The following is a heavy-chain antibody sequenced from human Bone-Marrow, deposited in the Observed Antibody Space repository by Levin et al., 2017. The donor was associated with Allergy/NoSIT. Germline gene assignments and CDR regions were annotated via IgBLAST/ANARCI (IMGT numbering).Heavy chain of an antibody. CDR2: ISDSGGAT. CDR1: GFTFHNYA. V-gene: IGHV3-23*01. J-gene: IGHJ4*02. D-gene: IGHD3-22*01. CDR3: AKDYYDSRGFPKPYFDY. Sequence: QAGGSLRLSCAASGFTFHNYAMSWVRQVPGKGLEWVSAISDSGGATYYADSVKGRFTISRDNSKNTLFLQMNSLRAEDTAVYYCAKDYYDSRGFPKPYFDYWGQGILVTVSS.